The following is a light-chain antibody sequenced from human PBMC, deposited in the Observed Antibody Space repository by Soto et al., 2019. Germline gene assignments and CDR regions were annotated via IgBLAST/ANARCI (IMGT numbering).Light chain of an antibody. CDR1: SSDVGAYDY. Sequence: QSVLTQPASVPGSPGQSITISCTGTSSDVGAYDYVSWYQQHPGKAPKLMIYDVSHRPSGVSDRFSGSKSGNTASLTISGLQAEDEADYYCNSYTGRTTSYVFGAGTKLTVL. CDR2: DVS. V-gene: IGLV2-14*01. J-gene: IGLJ1*01. CDR3: NSYTGRTTSYV.